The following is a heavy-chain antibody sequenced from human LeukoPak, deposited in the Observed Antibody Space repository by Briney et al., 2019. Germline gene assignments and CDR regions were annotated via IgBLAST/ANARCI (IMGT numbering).Heavy chain of an antibody. CDR3: ARGLYYYDSSGFQTRDDAFDI. Sequence: SETLSLTCAVYGGSFSGYYWSWIRQPPGKGLEWMGEINHSGSTNYNPSLKSRVTISVDTSKNPFSLKLSSVTAADTAVYYCARGLYYYDSSGFQTRDDAFDIWGQGTMVTVSS. D-gene: IGHD3-22*01. CDR2: INHSGST. CDR1: GGSFSGYY. V-gene: IGHV4-34*01. J-gene: IGHJ3*02.